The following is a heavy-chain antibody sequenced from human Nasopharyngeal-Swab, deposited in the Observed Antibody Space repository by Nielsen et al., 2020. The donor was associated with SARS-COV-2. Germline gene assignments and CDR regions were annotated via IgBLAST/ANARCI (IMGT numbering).Heavy chain of an antibody. V-gene: IGHV1-3*01. Sequence: ASVKVSCKASGYTFTSYAMHWVRQAPGQRLEWMGWINAGNGNTKYSQKFQGRVTITRDTSASTAYMELSSLRSEDTAVYYCARDRAKVGAWDYWGQGILVTVSS. CDR1: GYTFTSYA. CDR3: ARDRAKVGAWDY. J-gene: IGHJ4*02. D-gene: IGHD1-26*01. CDR2: INAGNGNT.